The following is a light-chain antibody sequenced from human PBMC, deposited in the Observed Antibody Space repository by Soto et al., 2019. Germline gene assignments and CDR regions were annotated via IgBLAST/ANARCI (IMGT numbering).Light chain of an antibody. CDR2: DAS. Sequence: EIVLTQSPGTLSLSPGERATLSCRTSQSISSSYLTWYQQKPGQAPRLLIYDASSRATGIPDRFSGNGSGTDFTLTITRLEPEDFAVYYCQQYGSSPFTFGPGTKVDIK. V-gene: IGKV3-20*01. CDR1: QSISSSY. J-gene: IGKJ3*01. CDR3: QQYGSSPFT.